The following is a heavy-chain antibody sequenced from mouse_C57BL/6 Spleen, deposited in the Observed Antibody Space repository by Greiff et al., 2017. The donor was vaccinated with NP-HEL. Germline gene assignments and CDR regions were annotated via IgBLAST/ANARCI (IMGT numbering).Heavy chain of an antibody. CDR2: ISSGGSYT. Sequence: EVHLVESGGDLVKPGGSLKLSCAASGFTFSSYGMSWVRQTPDKRLEWVATISSGGSYTYYPDSVKGRFTISRDNAKNTLYLQMSSLKSEDTAMYYCARHEERVYAMDYWGQGTSVTVSS. CDR3: ARHEERVYAMDY. CDR1: GFTFSSYG. J-gene: IGHJ4*01. V-gene: IGHV5-6*01.